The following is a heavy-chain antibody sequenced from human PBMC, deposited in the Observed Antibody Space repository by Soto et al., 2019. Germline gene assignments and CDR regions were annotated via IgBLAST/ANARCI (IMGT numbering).Heavy chain of an antibody. V-gene: IGHV1-18*01. CDR1: GYTFTSYG. Sequence: ASVKVSCKASGYTFTSYGISWVRQAPGQGLEWMGWINAYNGNTKYSQKFQDRVTITRDTSASTVYMELSSLRSEDTAVYYCARGSNYYGSGGFDPWGQGTLVTVSS. D-gene: IGHD3-10*01. CDR2: INAYNGNT. J-gene: IGHJ5*02. CDR3: ARGSNYYGSGGFDP.